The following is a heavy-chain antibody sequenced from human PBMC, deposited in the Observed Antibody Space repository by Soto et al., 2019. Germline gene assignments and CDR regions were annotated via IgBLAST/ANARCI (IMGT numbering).Heavy chain of an antibody. D-gene: IGHD5-12*01. CDR1: GASVSSAEHY. CDR2: TYYSGGS. V-gene: IGHV4-30-4*01. J-gene: IGHJ4*02. CDR3: ARLSGYDPAGAADK. Sequence: QVQLQESGPGLVKASQTLSLTCTLSGASVSSAEHYWSWIRQPPGKGLEWIGYTYYSGGSYYNASLQRRVSSSVDTSQNQFSPKLTSVTAADTAVYYCARLSGYDPAGAADKWGPGILVSVSS.